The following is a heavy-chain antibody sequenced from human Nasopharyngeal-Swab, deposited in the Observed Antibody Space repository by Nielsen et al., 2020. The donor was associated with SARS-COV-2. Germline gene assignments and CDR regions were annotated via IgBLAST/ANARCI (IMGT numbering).Heavy chain of an antibody. J-gene: IGHJ4*02. CDR1: GGSISSYY. CDR3: ASSPYDFWSGYRFDY. D-gene: IGHD3-3*01. CDR2: IYYSGST. Sequence: SETLSLTCTVSGGSISSYYWSWIRQPPEKGLEWIGYIYYSGSTNYNPSLKSRVTISVDTSKNQFSLKLSSVTAADTAVYYCASSPYDFWSGYRFDYWGQGTLVTVSS. V-gene: IGHV4-59*13.